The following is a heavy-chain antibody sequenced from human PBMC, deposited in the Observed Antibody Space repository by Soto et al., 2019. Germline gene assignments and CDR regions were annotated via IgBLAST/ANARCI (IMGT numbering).Heavy chain of an antibody. CDR1: GYSFTSYW. J-gene: IGHJ4*02. CDR3: ARRPRPSQWLVPFDY. V-gene: IGHV5-51*01. Sequence: PGESLKISCKGSGYSFTSYWIGWVRQMPGKGLEWMGIIYPGDSDTRYSPSFQGQVTISADKSISTAYLQWSSLKASDTAMYYCARRPRPSQWLVPFDYWGQGTLVTVSS. D-gene: IGHD6-19*01. CDR2: IYPGDSDT.